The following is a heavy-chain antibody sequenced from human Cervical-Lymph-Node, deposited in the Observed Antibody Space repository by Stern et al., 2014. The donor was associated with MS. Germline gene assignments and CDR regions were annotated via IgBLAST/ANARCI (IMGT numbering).Heavy chain of an antibody. V-gene: IGHV3-30*18. CDR2: ISYDGSNK. Sequence: QVQLVESGGGVVQPGRSLTLSCAASGFTFSHYGMNWVRQAPGKGLEWVAVISYDGSNKFYADSVKGRFTISRDNSKNSLHLQMNSLRPEDTTLYYCAKADGGSGSSHLYHGMDVWGQGTTVTVSS. J-gene: IGHJ6*02. CDR3: AKADGGSGSSHLYHGMDV. CDR1: GFTFSHYG. D-gene: IGHD3-10*01.